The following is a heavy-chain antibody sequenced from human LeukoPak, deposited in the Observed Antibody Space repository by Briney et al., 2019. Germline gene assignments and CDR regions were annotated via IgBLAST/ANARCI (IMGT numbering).Heavy chain of an antibody. D-gene: IGHD3-3*01. CDR2: ISAYDGNT. CDR1: GYTFTSYG. V-gene: IGHV1-18*01. J-gene: IGHJ5*02. Sequence: GASVKVSCKASGYTFTSYGISWVRQAPGQGLEWMGWISAYDGNTNYAQKLQGRVTMTTDTSTSTAYMELRSLRSDDTAVYYCARGYYDFWSGYSRLPWFDPWGQGTLVTVSS. CDR3: ARGYYDFWSGYSRLPWFDP.